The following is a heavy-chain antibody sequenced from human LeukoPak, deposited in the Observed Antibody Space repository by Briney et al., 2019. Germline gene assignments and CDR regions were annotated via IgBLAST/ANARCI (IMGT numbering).Heavy chain of an antibody. J-gene: IGHJ3*02. Sequence: GRSLRLSCAASGFTFSSYGMHWVRQAPGKGLEWVAVISYDGSNKYYADSVKGRFTISRDNSKNTLYLQMSSLRAEDTAVYYCARGRSGYYHFDVFDIWGQGTMVTVSS. CDR2: ISYDGSNK. D-gene: IGHD3-22*01. V-gene: IGHV3-30*03. CDR3: ARGRSGYYHFDVFDI. CDR1: GFTFSSYG.